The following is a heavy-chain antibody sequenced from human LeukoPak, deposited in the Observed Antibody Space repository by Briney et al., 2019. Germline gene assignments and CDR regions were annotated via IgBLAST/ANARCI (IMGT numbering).Heavy chain of an antibody. CDR1: GFTVSSNY. CDR3: ARERDVLVGAGGGDYFDY. Sequence: PGGSLRLSCAASGFTVSSNYMSWVRQAPGKGLEWVSVIYSGGSTYYADSVKGRFTISRDNSKNTLYLQMNSLRAEDTAVYYCARERDVLVGAGGGDYFDYWGQGTLVTVSS. D-gene: IGHD1-26*01. V-gene: IGHV3-66*02. J-gene: IGHJ4*02. CDR2: IYSGGST.